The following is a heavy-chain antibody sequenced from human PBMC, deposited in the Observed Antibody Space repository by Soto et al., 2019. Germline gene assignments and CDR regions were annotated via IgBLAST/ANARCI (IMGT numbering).Heavy chain of an antibody. J-gene: IGHJ5*02. CDR2: IYYSGST. CDR3: ARPGYSGYLNWFDP. D-gene: IGHD5-12*01. CDR1: GGSISSSSYY. Sequence: QLLESGPGLVKPSETLSLTCTVSGGSISSSSYYWGWIRQPPGKGLEWIGSIYYSGSTYYNPSLKSRVTISVDTSKNQFSLKLSSVTAADTAVYYCARPGYSGYLNWFDPWGQGTLVTVSS. V-gene: IGHV4-39*01.